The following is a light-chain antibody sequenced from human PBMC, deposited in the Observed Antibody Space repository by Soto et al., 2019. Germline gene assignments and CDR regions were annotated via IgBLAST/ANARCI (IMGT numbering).Light chain of an antibody. J-gene: IGKJ5*01. CDR2: GAF. CDR3: QQRNIWPPVT. CDR1: PSVTNF. Sequence: ESVLTQSPATLSLSPGERATLSCRASPSVTNFLAWYQQKPGQAPRLLIYGAFNRATGIPARFSGSGSGTDFTLTISSLEPEDSAIYYCQQRNIWPPVTFGQGTRLETK. V-gene: IGKV3-11*01.